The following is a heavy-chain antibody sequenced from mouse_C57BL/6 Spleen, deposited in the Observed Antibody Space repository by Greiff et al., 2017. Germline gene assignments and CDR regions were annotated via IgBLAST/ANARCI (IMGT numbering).Heavy chain of an antibody. CDR3: ASDGYYEGAAY. Sequence: EVKLMESGGGLVKPGGSLKLSCAASGFTFSSYAMSWVRQTPEKRLEWVATISDGGSYTYYPDNVKGRFTISRDNAKNNLYLQMSHLKSEDTAMYDCASDGYYEGAAYWGQGTLVTVSA. CDR2: ISDGGSYT. D-gene: IGHD2-3*01. CDR1: GFTFSSYA. V-gene: IGHV5-4*03. J-gene: IGHJ3*01.